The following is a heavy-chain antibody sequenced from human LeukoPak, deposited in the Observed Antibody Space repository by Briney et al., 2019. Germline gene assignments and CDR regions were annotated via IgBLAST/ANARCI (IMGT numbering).Heavy chain of an antibody. CDR1: GFTFSSYS. V-gene: IGHV3-21*01. CDR2: ISSSSSYI. CDR3: ARAGGYCSSTSCWLNYYYYYMDV. D-gene: IGHD2-2*01. Sequence: GGSLRLSCAASGFTFSSYSMNWVRQAPGKGLEWVSSISSSSSYIYYADSVKGRFTISRDNAKNSLYLQMNSLRAEDTAVYYCARAGGYCSSTSCWLNYYYYYMDVWGKGTTVTISS. J-gene: IGHJ6*03.